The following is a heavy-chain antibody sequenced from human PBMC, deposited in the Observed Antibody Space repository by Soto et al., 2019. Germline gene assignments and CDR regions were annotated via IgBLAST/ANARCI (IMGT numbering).Heavy chain of an antibody. J-gene: IGHJ6*02. CDR3: TPVPGATYYCYGMDV. Sequence: PWGSLRLSCAASGFTFSNAWMSWGRQAQRKALEWVGRIKIKTDGGTTDYAAPVKGRFTISRDDSKNTLYLQMNSLKTEDTAVYYCTPVPGATYYCYGMDVWGRGTTVTVCS. V-gene: IGHV3-15*01. CDR1: GFTFSNAW. CDR2: IKIKTDGGTT. D-gene: IGHD3-10*01.